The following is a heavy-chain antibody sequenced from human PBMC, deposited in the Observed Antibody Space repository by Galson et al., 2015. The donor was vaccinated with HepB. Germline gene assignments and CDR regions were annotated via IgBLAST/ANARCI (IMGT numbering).Heavy chain of an antibody. J-gene: IGHJ4*02. CDR1: GFTFRNYG. Sequence: SLRLSCAASGFTFRNYGMHWVRQAPGKGLEWVAVISFDGSHKYYADSVKGRFSISRDNSKNTLYLQMNSLRAEDTAVYYCARDGFVDIVVTDSLDYWGQGTLVTVSS. CDR3: ARDGFVDIVVTDSLDY. D-gene: IGHD5-12*01. V-gene: IGHV3-30*03. CDR2: ISFDGSHK.